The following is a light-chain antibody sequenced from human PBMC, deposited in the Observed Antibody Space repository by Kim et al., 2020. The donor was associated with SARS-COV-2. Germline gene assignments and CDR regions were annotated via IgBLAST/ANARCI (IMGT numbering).Light chain of an antibody. CDR2: ATS. CDR3: QQTYNTPRT. CDR1: QSIGTS. Sequence: ASVGDRVTITCRPTQSIGTSLNWFQQKPGKAPSLLIYATSNLQSGVPSRFRGSGYGTDFTLTINSLQPEDFATYFCQQTYNTPRTFGGGTKVDTK. V-gene: IGKV1-39*01. J-gene: IGKJ4*01.